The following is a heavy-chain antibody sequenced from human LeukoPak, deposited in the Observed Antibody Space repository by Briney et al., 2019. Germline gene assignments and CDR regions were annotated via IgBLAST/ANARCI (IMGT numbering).Heavy chain of an antibody. J-gene: IGHJ4*02. D-gene: IGHD2-15*01. CDR1: GYTFTSYG. CDR3: ARGPVGYCSGGSCTRYFDY. V-gene: IGHV1-18*04. CDR2: ISAYNGNT. Sequence: ASVKVSCKASGYTFTSYGISWVRQAPGQGHEWMGWISAYNGNTNYAQKLQGRVTMTTDTSTSTAYMELRSLRSDDTAVYYCARGPVGYCSGGSCTRYFDYWGQGTLVTVSS.